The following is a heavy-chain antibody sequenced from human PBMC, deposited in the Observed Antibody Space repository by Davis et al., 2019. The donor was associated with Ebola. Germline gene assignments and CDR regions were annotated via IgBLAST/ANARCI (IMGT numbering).Heavy chain of an antibody. CDR2: IIPMFGKV. J-gene: IGHJ4*02. Sequence: SVKVSCKASSDIFSNFAITWVRQAPGQGLEWMGGIIPMFGKVNYAQKFQGRVTITADDSTTTAYMELSSLRSEDSAVYYCARVGYSHGNASDHWGLGTLVTVSS. CDR1: SDIFSNFA. V-gene: IGHV1-69*13. D-gene: IGHD5-12*01. CDR3: ARVGYSHGNASDH.